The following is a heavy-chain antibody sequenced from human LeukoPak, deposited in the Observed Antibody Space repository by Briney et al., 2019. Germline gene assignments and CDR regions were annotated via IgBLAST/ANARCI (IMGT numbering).Heavy chain of an antibody. CDR2: INHSGST. Sequence: PSETLSLTCAVYGGSFSGYYWSWIRQPPGKGLEWIGEINHSGSTNYNPSLKSRVTISVDTSKNQFSLKLSSVTAADTAVYYCARAPRRMITFGGVIVRRQAFDIWGQGTMVTVSS. CDR3: ARAPRRMITFGGVIVRRQAFDI. J-gene: IGHJ3*02. V-gene: IGHV4-34*01. CDR1: GGSFSGYY. D-gene: IGHD3-16*02.